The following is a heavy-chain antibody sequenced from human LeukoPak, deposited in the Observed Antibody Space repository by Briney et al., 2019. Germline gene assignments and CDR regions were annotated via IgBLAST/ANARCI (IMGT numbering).Heavy chain of an antibody. CDR1: GGSISSSSYY. Sequence: PSETLSLTCTVSGGSISSSSYYWGWIRQPPGKGLEWIGSIYYSGSTYYNPSLKSRVTISVDTSKNQFSLKLSSVTAADTAVYYCARGATVFGLRLTWGKGTLVTVSS. D-gene: IGHD3-3*01. CDR2: IYYSGST. J-gene: IGHJ5*02. CDR3: ARGATVFGLRLT. V-gene: IGHV4-39*07.